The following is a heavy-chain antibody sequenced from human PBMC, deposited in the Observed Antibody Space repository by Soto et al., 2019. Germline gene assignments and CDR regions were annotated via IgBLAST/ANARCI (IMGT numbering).Heavy chain of an antibody. CDR1: GGSISSGIYY. Sequence: QVQLQESGPGLVKPSQTLSLTCTVSGGSISSGIYYWSWIRQPPGKGLEWIGHTYYSGSTYYNPSLKGRLSISVDTSKNQFSLKLSFVTAADTAVYYCARDVTNYGSGWFDPWGQGTLVTVSS. CDR3: ARDVTNYGSGWFDP. D-gene: IGHD3-10*01. J-gene: IGHJ5*02. V-gene: IGHV4-30-4*01. CDR2: TYYSGST.